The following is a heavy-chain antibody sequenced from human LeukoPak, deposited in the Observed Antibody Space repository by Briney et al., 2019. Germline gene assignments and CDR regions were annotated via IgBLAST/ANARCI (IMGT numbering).Heavy chain of an antibody. Sequence: GGSLRLSCAASGFTFSRYGMHWVRQAPGKGLEWVAFIRSDGSNKYYADSVKGRFTISRDNSKNTLFLQMNSLRAEDTAVYYCAHVAGWAAAGTYYFDYWGQGTLVTVSS. D-gene: IGHD6-13*01. CDR3: AHVAGWAAAGTYYFDY. CDR2: IRSDGSNK. J-gene: IGHJ4*02. V-gene: IGHV3-30*02. CDR1: GFTFSRYG.